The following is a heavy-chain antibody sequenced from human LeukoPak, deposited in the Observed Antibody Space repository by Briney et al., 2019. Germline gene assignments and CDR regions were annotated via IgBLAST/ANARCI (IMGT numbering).Heavy chain of an antibody. CDR3: ARSGSYENYFDY. J-gene: IGHJ4*02. CDR2: IYSGGST. D-gene: IGHD1-26*01. CDR1: GFTVSSNY. V-gene: IGHV3-53*01. Sequence: GGSLRLSCAASGFTVSSNYMSWVRQAPGKGLEWVSVIYSGGSTYYADSVKGRFTISRDNSKNTLYLQKNSLRAEDTAVYYCARSGSYENYFDYWGQGTLVTVSS.